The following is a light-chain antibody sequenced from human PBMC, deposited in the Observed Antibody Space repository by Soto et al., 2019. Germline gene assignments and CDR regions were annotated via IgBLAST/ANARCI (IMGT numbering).Light chain of an antibody. V-gene: IGLV2-23*01. CDR3: CSYAGSSSHVV. CDR1: SSDVGSYNL. CDR2: EGS. J-gene: IGLJ2*01. Sequence: QSALTQPASVYGSPGQSITISCTGTSSDVGSYNLVSWYQQHPGKDPKLMIYEGSKRPSGVSNRFSGSKSGNTASLTISGLQAEDEADYYCCSYAGSSSHVVFGGGTKLTVL.